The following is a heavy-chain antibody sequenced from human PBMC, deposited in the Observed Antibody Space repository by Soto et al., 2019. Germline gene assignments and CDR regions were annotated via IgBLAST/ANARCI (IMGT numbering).Heavy chain of an antibody. J-gene: IGHJ1*01. CDR3: AKDEDYGSGRGGFQH. CDR1: GFTFSSYG. D-gene: IGHD3-10*01. V-gene: IGHV3-30*18. CDR2: ISYDGSNK. Sequence: QVQLVESGGGVVQPGRSLRLSCAASGFTFSSYGMHWVRQAPGKGLEWVAVISYDGSNKYYADSVKGRFTISRDNSKNTLYLQMNSLRAEDTAVYYCAKDEDYGSGRGGFQHWGQGTLVTVSS.